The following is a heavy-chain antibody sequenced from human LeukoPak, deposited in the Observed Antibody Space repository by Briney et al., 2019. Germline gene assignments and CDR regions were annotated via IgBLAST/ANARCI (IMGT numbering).Heavy chain of an antibody. CDR2: IYYSGST. CDR1: GGSISSYY. D-gene: IGHD3-22*01. J-gene: IGHJ3*02. V-gene: IGHV4-59*01. CDR3: ARFLHSCYYPWGDAFDI. Sequence: SETLSLTCTVSGGSISSYYWSWLRQPPGKGLEWIGYIYYSGSTNYNPSLKSRVTISVDTSKNQFSLKLSSVTAADTAVYYCARFLHSCYYPWGDAFDIWGQGTMVTVSS.